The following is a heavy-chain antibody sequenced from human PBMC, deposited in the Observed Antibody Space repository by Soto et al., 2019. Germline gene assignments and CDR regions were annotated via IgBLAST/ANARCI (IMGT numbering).Heavy chain of an antibody. CDR2: IIPILGIA. J-gene: IGHJ5*02. D-gene: IGHD2-8*02. CDR1: GGTFSSDT. V-gene: IGHV1-69*02. CDR3: ARGIEIRTGWFDP. Sequence: SVKVACKASGGTFSSDTISWVRQAPGQGLEWMGRIIPILGIANYAQKFQGRVTITADKTTSTAYMELSSLRSEDTAVYYCARGIEIRTGWFDPWGQGTLVTV.